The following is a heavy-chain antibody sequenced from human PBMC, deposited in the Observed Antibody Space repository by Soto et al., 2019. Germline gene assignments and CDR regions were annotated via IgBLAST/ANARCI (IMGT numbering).Heavy chain of an antibody. Sequence: PSETLSLTCAVYGGSFSGYYWSWIRQPPGKGLEWIGEINHSGSTNYNPSLKSRVTISVDTSKNQFSLKLSSVTAADTAVYYCARGGYCSSTSCRYTWFGPWGQGTRVTVSS. D-gene: IGHD2-2*03. V-gene: IGHV4-34*01. CDR1: GGSFSGYY. CDR3: ARGGYCSSTSCRYTWFGP. CDR2: INHSGST. J-gene: IGHJ5*02.